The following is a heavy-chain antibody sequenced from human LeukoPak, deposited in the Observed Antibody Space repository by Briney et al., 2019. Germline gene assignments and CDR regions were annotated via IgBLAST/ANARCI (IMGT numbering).Heavy chain of an antibody. CDR1: GFTFSSYA. J-gene: IGHJ4*02. D-gene: IGHD3-22*01. V-gene: IGHV3-23*01. CDR2: ISGSGGST. CDR3: AKMVNYDSSGVDY. Sequence: KAGGSLRLSCAASGFTFSSYAMSWVRQAPGKGLEWVSAISGSGGSTYYADSVKGRLTISRDNSKNTLYLQMSSLRAEDTAVYYCAKMVNYDSSGVDYWGQGTLVTVSS.